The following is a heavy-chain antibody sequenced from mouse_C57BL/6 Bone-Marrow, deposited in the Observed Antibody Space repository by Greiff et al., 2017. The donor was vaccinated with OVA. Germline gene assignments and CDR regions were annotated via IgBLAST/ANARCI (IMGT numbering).Heavy chain of an antibody. J-gene: IGHJ2*01. CDR3: ARHEERDRLYDYGHFDY. Sequence: QVQLQQSGAELVKPGASVKLSCKASGYTFTEYTIHWVKQRSGQGLEWIGWFYPGSGSIKYNEKFKDKATLTADKSSSTVYMELSRLTSEDSAVYFCARHEERDRLYDYGHFDYWGQGTTLTVSS. D-gene: IGHD2-4*01. CDR1: GYTFTEYT. CDR2: FYPGSGSI. V-gene: IGHV1-62-2*01.